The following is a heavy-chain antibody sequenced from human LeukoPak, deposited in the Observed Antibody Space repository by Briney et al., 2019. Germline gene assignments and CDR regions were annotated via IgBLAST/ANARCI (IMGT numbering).Heavy chain of an antibody. J-gene: IGHJ4*02. CDR3: AREASAVFDY. D-gene: IGHD6-13*01. V-gene: IGHV3-11*04. CDR1: GFTFSDYY. Sequence: PGGSLRLSCAVSGFTFSDYYMSWLRQAAGEGLEWVSYISSSGSTIYYADSVKGRFTISRDKAKKSLYLQMNSLGAGDTAVYYCAREASAVFDYWGQGTLVTVSS. CDR2: ISSSGSTI.